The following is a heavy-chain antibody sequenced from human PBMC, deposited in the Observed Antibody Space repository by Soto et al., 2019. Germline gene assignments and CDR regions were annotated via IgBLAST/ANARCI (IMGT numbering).Heavy chain of an antibody. Sequence: SVKVSCKASGGTFSSYAISCVRQAPGQGLEWMGGIIPIFGTANYAQKFQGRVTITADESTSTAYMELSSLRSEDTAVYYCARDWTTMVRGVIRAAFDIWGQGTMVTVSS. D-gene: IGHD3-10*01. V-gene: IGHV1-69*13. J-gene: IGHJ3*02. CDR1: GGTFSSYA. CDR3: ARDWTTMVRGVIRAAFDI. CDR2: IIPIFGTA.